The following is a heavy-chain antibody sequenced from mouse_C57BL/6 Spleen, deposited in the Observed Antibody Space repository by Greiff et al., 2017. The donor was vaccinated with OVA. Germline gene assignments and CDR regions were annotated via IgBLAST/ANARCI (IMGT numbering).Heavy chain of an antibody. V-gene: IGHV1-50*01. CDR3: ARKEPWFAY. J-gene: IGHJ3*01. CDR2: IDPSDSYT. CDR1: GYTFTSYW. Sequence: QVQLQQPGAELVKPGASVKLSCKASGYTFTSYWMQWVKQRPGQGLEWIGEIDPSDSYTNYNQKFKGKATLTVDTSSSTAYMQLSSLTSEDSAVYCCARKEPWFAYWGQGTLVTVSA.